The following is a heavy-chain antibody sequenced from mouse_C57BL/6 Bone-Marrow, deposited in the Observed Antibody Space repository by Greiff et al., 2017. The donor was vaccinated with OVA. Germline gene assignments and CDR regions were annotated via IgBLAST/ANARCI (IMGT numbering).Heavy chain of an antibody. Sequence: VQLVESGAELARPGASVKMSCKASGYTFTSYTMHWVKQRPGQGLEWIGYINPSSGYTKYNQKFKDKATLTADKSSSTAYMQLSSLTSEDSAVYYCARDGYYYAMDYWGQGTSVTVSS. CDR1: GYTFTSYT. D-gene: IGHD2-3*01. J-gene: IGHJ4*01. CDR3: ARDGYYYAMDY. CDR2: INPSSGYT. V-gene: IGHV1-4*01.